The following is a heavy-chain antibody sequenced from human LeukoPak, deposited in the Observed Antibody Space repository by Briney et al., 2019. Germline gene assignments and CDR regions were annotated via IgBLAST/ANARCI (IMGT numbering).Heavy chain of an antibody. J-gene: IGHJ4*02. CDR2: ISAYNDNT. CDR1: GYTFTSYS. V-gene: IGHV1-18*01. D-gene: IGHD3-9*01. Sequence: ASVKVSCKASGYTFTSYSISWVRQAPGQGLEWMGWISAYNDNTNYAQKLQGRVTMTTDTSTSTAYMELRSLRSDDTAVYYCARVHYDILTGYSYFDYWGQGTLVTVSS. CDR3: ARVHYDILTGYSYFDY.